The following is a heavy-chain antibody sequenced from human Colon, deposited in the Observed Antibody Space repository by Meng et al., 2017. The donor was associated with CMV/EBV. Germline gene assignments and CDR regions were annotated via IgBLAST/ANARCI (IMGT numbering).Heavy chain of an antibody. J-gene: IGHJ5*02. CDR3: ARVGARVIVVVPAAIPMIGFDP. D-gene: IGHD2-2*01. Sequence: ASAKVSCKTSGYIFTGYYMHWVRQAPGQGLEWMGSINPNSGGTNYAQNFQGRVTMTSDTSISTAYMELSRLRSDDTAVYYCARVGARVIVVVPAAIPMIGFDPWGQGTLVTVSS. CDR2: INPNSGGT. V-gene: IGHV1-2*02. CDR1: GYIFTGYY.